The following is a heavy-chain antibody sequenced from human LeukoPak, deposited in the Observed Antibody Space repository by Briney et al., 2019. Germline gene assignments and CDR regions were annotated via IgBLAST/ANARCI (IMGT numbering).Heavy chain of an antibody. Sequence: PSETLSLTCAVYGGSFSGFYWSRIRQPPGKGLEWIGEINLSESTNYNPSLKSRVTISIDTSKNQFSLKLTSVTAADTAVYYCARDQYYYDNSGYYRFDSWGQGTLVTVSS. D-gene: IGHD3-22*01. CDR2: INLSEST. CDR1: GGSFSGFY. CDR3: ARDQYYYDNSGYYRFDS. J-gene: IGHJ4*02. V-gene: IGHV4-34*01.